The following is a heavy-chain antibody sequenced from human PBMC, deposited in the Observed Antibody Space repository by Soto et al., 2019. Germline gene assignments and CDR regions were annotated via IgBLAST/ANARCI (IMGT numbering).Heavy chain of an antibody. CDR2: ISGSGGST. D-gene: IGHD3-3*01. CDR1: GFTFSSYA. V-gene: IGHV3-23*01. CDR3: AKDKSTITIFGVVINDAFDI. J-gene: IGHJ3*02. Sequence: GGSLRLSCAASGFTFSSYAMSWVRQAPGKGLEWVSAISGSGGSTYYADSVKGRFTISRDNSKNTLYLQMNSLRAEDTAVYYCAKDKSTITIFGVVINDAFDIWGQGTMVTVSS.